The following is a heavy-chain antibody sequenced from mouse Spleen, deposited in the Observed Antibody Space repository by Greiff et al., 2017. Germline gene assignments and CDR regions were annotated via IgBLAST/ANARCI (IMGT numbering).Heavy chain of an antibody. CDR1: GYTFTTYP. J-gene: IGHJ1*01. CDR3: ARRGGYDGGWYFDV. Sequence: LQESGAELVKPGASVKMSCKASGYTFTTYPIEWMKQNHGKSLEWIGNFHPYNDDTKYNEKFKGKATLTVEKSSSTVYLELSRLTSDDSAVYYCARRGGYDGGWYFDVWGAGTTVTVSS. V-gene: IGHV1-47*01. D-gene: IGHD2-2*01. CDR2: FHPYNDDT.